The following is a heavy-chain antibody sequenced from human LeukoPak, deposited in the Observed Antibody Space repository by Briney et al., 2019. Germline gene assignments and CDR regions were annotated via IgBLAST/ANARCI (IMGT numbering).Heavy chain of an antibody. CDR2: INPNSGGT. J-gene: IGHJ5*02. V-gene: IGHV1-2*02. D-gene: IGHD3-10*01. CDR1: GYTFTGYY. CDR3: ARVGPRRSGGESCSDP. Sequence: ASVKVSCKASGYTFTGYYMHWVRQAPGQGLEWMGWINPNSGGTNYAQKFQGRVTMTRDTSISTAYMELSRLRSDDTAVYYCARVGPRRSGGESCSDPGGREPLATVS.